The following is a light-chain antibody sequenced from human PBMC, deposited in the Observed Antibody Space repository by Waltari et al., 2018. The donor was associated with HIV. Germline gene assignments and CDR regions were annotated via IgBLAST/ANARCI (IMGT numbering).Light chain of an antibody. CDR1: SSDVGGSNY. V-gene: IGLV2-11*01. CDR3: CSDAGSYTVV. Sequence: QSALTQPRSVSGSPGQSVTISCTGTSSDVGGSNYVSWYQQHPVKAPKLMIYDVSKRPSRVPARFSGSRSGDTASLTISGLQAEDEADYYCCSDAGSYTVVFGGGTKLTVL. J-gene: IGLJ2*01. CDR2: DVS.